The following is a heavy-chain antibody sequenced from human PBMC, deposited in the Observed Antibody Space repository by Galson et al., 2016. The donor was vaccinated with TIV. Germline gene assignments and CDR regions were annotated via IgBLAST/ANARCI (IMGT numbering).Heavy chain of an antibody. D-gene: IGHD2-2*01. CDR3: ARVRFCSSTNCLNYFDY. V-gene: IGHV3-9*01. J-gene: IGHJ4*02. CDR1: GFRFNDYA. CDR2: ISGNKYGE. Sequence: SLRLSCAASGFRFNDYAMHWVRQAPGKGLEWVSGISGNKYGEGYVDSVKSRFTISRDNSKNTVYLQMNSLRAGDTAVYYCARVRFCSSTNCLNYFDYWGQGTLVTVSS.